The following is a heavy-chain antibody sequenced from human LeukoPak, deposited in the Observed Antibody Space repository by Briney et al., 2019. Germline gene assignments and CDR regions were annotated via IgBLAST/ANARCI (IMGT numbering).Heavy chain of an antibody. J-gene: IGHJ5*02. CDR3: ARSDTGIYDFWSGYFLSWFDL. V-gene: IGHV1-18*01. CDR1: GYTFTSYG. Sequence: ASVKVSCKASGYTFTSYGISWVRQAPGQGLEWMGWMSAYNGNTNYAQKLQGRVTMTTDTSTSTAYMELRSLRSDDTAVYYCARSDTGIYDFWSGYFLSWFDLWGQGTLVTVSS. D-gene: IGHD3-3*01. CDR2: MSAYNGNT.